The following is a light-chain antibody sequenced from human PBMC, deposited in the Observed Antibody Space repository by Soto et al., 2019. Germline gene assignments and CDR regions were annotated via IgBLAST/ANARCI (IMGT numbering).Light chain of an antibody. V-gene: IGKV3-20*01. CDR3: QQYGSSPWT. J-gene: IGKJ1*01. Sequence: EIVLTQSPGTLSLSPGQRATLSCRASQSVSSSYLAWYQQKPGQAPRLLIYGASSRATGIPDRFSGGGSGTGFTLTISRLEPEDFAVYYCQQYGSSPWTFGQGTKVEIK. CDR2: GAS. CDR1: QSVSSSY.